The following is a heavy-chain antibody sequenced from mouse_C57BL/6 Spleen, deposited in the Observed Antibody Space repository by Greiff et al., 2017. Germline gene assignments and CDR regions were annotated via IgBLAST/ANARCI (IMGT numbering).Heavy chain of an antibody. D-gene: IGHD3-2*02. J-gene: IGHJ4*01. V-gene: IGHV1-64*01. CDR3: ARDSSGYYAMDY. CDR1: GYTFTSYW. CDR2: IHPNSGST. Sequence: VQLQQPGAELVKPGASVKLSCKASGYTFTSYWMHWVKQRPGQGLEWIGMIHPNSGSTNYNEKFKSKATLTVDKSYSTAYMQLSSLTSEDSAVYYCARDSSGYYAMDYWGQGTSVTVSS.